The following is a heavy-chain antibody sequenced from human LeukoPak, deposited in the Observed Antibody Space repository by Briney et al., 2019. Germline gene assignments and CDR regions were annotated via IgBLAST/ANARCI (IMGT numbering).Heavy chain of an antibody. J-gene: IGHJ4*02. V-gene: IGHV3-23*01. CDR3: AKYRLVRGVLDY. CDR1: GFTFSSYS. D-gene: IGHD3-10*01. Sequence: AGGSLRLSCAASGFTFSSYSMSWVRQAPGKGLEWVSDISGSGGSTYYADSVKGRFTISRDNSKNTLYLQMNSLRAEDTAVYYCAKYRLVRGVLDYWGQGTLVTVSS. CDR2: ISGSGGST.